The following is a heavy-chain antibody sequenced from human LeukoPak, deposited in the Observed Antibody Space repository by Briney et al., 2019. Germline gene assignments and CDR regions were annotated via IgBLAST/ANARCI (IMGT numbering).Heavy chain of an antibody. J-gene: IGHJ4*02. V-gene: IGHV5-10-1*01. CDR2: IDPSDAYT. Sequence: GESLRISCKGPGYSFTSYWISWVRQMPGKGLEWMGRIDPSDAYTNYSPSFQGHVTISSDKSIKTAYLQWSSLKASDTAMYYCARMYYYDSSGYYEYYFDYWGQGTLVTVSS. CDR3: ARMYYYDSSGYYEYYFDY. D-gene: IGHD3-22*01. CDR1: GYSFTSYW.